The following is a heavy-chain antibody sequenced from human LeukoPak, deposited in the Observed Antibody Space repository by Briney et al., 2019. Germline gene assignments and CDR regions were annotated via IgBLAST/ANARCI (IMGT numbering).Heavy chain of an antibody. CDR3: ARDRTYDFWSGHTFAI. V-gene: IGHV4-59*01. CDR1: GGSISSYY. J-gene: IGHJ3*02. CDR2: VYYGGST. D-gene: IGHD3-3*01. Sequence: PSETLSLTCTVSGGSISSYYWSWIRQPPGKGLEWIGYVYYGGSTNYNPSLKSRVTISLDTSKNQFSLKLSSVTAADTAVYYCARDRTYDFWSGHTFAIWGQGTVVTVSS.